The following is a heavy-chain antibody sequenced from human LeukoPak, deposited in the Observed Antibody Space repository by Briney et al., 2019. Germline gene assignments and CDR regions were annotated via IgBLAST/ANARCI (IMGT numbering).Heavy chain of an antibody. CDR1: GYTFTSYA. CDR3: ARGTSWLQFGPFDI. J-gene: IGHJ3*02. D-gene: IGHD5-24*01. V-gene: IGHV7-4-1*02. CDR2: INTNTGNP. Sequence: VASVKVSCKASGYTFTSYAMNWVRQAPGQGLEWMGWINTNTGNPTYAQGFTGRFVFSLDTSVSTAYLQISSLKAEDTAVYYCARGTSWLQFGPFDIWGQGTMVTVSS.